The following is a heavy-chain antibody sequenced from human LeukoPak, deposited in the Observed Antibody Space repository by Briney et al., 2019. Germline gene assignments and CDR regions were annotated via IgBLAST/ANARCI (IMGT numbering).Heavy chain of an antibody. CDR3: ARGLRYYGSGSYFEPMRAFDY. V-gene: IGHV3-23*01. CDR1: GFTFSSYA. D-gene: IGHD3-10*01. J-gene: IGHJ4*02. Sequence: GGSLRLSCAASGFTFSSYAMTWVRQAPGKGLDWVSAISGSGGNTYYADSVKGRFTISRDNSKNTLYLQMNSLRAEDTAVYYCARGLRYYGSGSYFEPMRAFDYWGQGTLVTVSS. CDR2: ISGSGGNT.